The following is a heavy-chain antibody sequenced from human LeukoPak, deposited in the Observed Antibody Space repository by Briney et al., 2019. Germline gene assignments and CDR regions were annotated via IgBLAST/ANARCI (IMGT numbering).Heavy chain of an antibody. CDR3: ARGGSYLSAFDI. CDR1: GFTFSSHG. V-gene: IGHV3-53*01. CDR2: IYSGGST. J-gene: IGHJ3*02. D-gene: IGHD1-26*01. Sequence: PGGSLRLSCVASGFTFSSHGMNWVRQAPGKGLEWVSIIYSGGSTFYADSVKGRFTISRDNSKNTLYLQMNSLRAEDTAVYYCARGGSYLSAFDIWGQGTMVTVSS.